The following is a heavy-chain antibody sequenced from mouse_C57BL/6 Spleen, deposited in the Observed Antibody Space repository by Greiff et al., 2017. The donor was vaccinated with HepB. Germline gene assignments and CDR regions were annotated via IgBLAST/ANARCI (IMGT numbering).Heavy chain of an antibody. V-gene: IGHV1-80*01. J-gene: IGHJ4*01. CDR2: IYPGDGDT. D-gene: IGHD2-2*01. CDR1: GYAFSSYW. CDR3: ARVYGYDGYYAMDY. Sequence: VQLQQSGAELVKPGASVKISCKASGYAFSSYWMNWVKQRPGKGLGWIGQIYPGDGDTNYNGKFKGKATLTADKSSSTAYMQLSSLTSEDSAVYFCARVYGYDGYYAMDYWGQGTSVTVSS.